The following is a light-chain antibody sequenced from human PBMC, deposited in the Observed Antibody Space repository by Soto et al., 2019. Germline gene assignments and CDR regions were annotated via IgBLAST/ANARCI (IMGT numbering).Light chain of an antibody. Sequence: QSVLTQPPSVSGAPGQRVTISCTGSSSNFGAGYDVHWYQQLPGTAPKLLIYGNSNRPSGVPDRFSGSKSGTSASLAITGLQAEDEADYYCQSYYSSLYVVFGGGTKVTVL. CDR2: GNS. CDR3: QSYYSSLYVV. CDR1: SSNFGAGYD. V-gene: IGLV1-40*01. J-gene: IGLJ2*01.